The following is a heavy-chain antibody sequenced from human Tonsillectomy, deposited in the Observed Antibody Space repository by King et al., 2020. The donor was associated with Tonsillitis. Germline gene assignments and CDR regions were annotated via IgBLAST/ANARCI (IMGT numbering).Heavy chain of an antibody. CDR2: IGTVGDT. V-gene: IGHV3-13*01. J-gene: IGHJ4*02. Sequence: VQLVESGGGLVQPGGSLRLSCAASGFTFSSFDMHWVRQATGKGLEWVSGIGTVGDTYYPGSVKGRFTISRENANNSLYLQMNSLRAGDTAVYYCARSYYDFWSGYYYFDYWGQGTLVTVSS. CDR3: ARSYYDFWSGYYYFDY. D-gene: IGHD3-3*01. CDR1: GFTFSSFD.